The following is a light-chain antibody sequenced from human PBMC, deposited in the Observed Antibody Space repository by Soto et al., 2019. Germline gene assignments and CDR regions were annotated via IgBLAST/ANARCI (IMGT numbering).Light chain of an antibody. Sequence: QSALTQPASVSGSPGQSITISCTGTSSDVGGYNYVSWYQQHPGKAPKLMIYDISNRPSGVSNRFSGSKSGNTASLTISGLQADDEADYYCSSYTSSSTRVFGTGTSSPS. J-gene: IGLJ1*01. CDR1: SSDVGGYNY. V-gene: IGLV2-14*01. CDR3: SSYTSSSTRV. CDR2: DIS.